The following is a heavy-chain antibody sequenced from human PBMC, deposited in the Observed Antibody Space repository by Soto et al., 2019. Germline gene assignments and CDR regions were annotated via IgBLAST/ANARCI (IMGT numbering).Heavy chain of an antibody. Sequence: GGSLRLSCAASGFTFSSYAMHWVRQAPGKGLEWVAVISYDGSNKYYADSVKGRFTISRDNSKNTLYLQMNSLRAEDTAVYYCARDNWNYGSNFDYWGQGTLVTVSS. CDR3: ARDNWNYGSNFDY. CDR2: ISYDGSNK. CDR1: GFTFSSYA. J-gene: IGHJ4*02. D-gene: IGHD1-7*01. V-gene: IGHV3-30-3*01.